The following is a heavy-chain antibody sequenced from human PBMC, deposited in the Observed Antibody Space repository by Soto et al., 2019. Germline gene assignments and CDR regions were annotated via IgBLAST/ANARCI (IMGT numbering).Heavy chain of an antibody. CDR1: GYSFTSYW. CDR3: ARSCSSTSCPVVYYGMDV. J-gene: IGHJ6*02. Sequence: GESLKISCKGSGYSFTSYWISWVRQMPVKVLEWMGRIDPSDSYTNYNPSFQVHFTISADKSISTAYLQWSSLKASDTAMYYCARSCSSTSCPVVYYGMDVWGQGTTVTVSS. D-gene: IGHD2-2*01. V-gene: IGHV5-10-1*01. CDR2: IDPSDSYT.